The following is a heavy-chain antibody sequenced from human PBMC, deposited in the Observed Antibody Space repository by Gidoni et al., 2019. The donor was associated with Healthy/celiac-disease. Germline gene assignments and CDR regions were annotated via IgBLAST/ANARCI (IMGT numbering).Heavy chain of an antibody. CDR2: IWYDGSNK. CDR1: GFTFSSYG. D-gene: IGHD5-18*01. CDR3: ARAPKNSYGYFPLNFYYYYGMDV. V-gene: IGHV3-33*01. Sequence: QVQLVESGGGVVQPGRSLRLSCAASGFTFSSYGMHWVRQAPGKGLEWVAVIWYDGSNKYYADAVKGRFTISRDNSKNTLYLQMNSLRAEDTAVYYCARAPKNSYGYFPLNFYYYYGMDVWGQGTTVTVSS. J-gene: IGHJ6*02.